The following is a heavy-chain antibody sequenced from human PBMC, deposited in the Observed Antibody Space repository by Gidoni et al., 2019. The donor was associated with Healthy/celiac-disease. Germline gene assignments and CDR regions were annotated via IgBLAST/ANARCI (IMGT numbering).Heavy chain of an antibody. CDR2: MYSSGST. J-gene: IGHJ6*02. V-gene: IGHV4-4*07. D-gene: IGHD1-1*01. Sequence: QVQLQESVPGLLKPSETLSLTCTVSGGSIRSYYWSWIRQPAGKGLEWIGRMYSSGSTNYNPSLKSRVTMSVNTSKNQFSMKLRSVTAADTAVYYCARGGVRDMDVWGQGTTVTVSS. CDR1: GGSIRSYY. CDR3: ARGGVRDMDV.